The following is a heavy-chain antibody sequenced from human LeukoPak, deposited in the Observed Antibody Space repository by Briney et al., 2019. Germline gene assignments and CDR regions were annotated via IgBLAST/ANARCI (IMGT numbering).Heavy chain of an antibody. CDR1: GYTLSSYS. CDR2: ISGSSSTI. V-gene: IGHV3-48*01. Sequence: GGSLRLPGTAPGYTLSSYSMNSVSQAPGKGLEWVSYISGSSSTIYYADSVKGRFTISRDNSKNTLYLQMNSLRAEDTAVYYCARVPADSNYGDYGDAFDIWGQGTMVTVSS. CDR3: ARVPADSNYGDYGDAFDI. D-gene: IGHD4-17*01. J-gene: IGHJ3*02.